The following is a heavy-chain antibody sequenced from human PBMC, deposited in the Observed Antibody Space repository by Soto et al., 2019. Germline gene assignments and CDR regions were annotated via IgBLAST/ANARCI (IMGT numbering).Heavy chain of an antibody. Sequence: QVQLQESGPGLVKPSQTLSLTCTVSGGSISSGGSYWSWIRQHPGKGLEWIGYIYYSGSTYYNPSLKSRVTISVDTSKNQFSLKLSSVTAADTAVYYCARDLQGTTVGYFDYWGQGTLVTVSS. V-gene: IGHV4-31*03. J-gene: IGHJ4*02. CDR2: IYYSGST. CDR3: ARDLQGTTVGYFDY. CDR1: GGSISSGGSY. D-gene: IGHD4-17*01.